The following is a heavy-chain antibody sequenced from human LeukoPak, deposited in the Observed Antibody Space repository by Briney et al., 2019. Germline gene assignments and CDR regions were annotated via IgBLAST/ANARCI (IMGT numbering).Heavy chain of an antibody. V-gene: IGHV1-2*02. CDR3: AREGEGYSGYEAPDY. Sequence: ASVKVSCKASGYTFTSYGISWVRQAPGQGLEWMGWINPNSGGTNYAQKFQGRVTMTRDTSISTAYMEVSRLRSDDTAVYYCAREGEGYSGYEAPDYWGQGTLVTVSS. CDR2: INPNSGGT. CDR1: GYTFTSYG. D-gene: IGHD5-12*01. J-gene: IGHJ4*02.